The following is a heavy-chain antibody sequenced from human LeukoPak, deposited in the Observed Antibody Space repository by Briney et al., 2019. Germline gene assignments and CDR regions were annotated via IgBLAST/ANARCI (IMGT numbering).Heavy chain of an antibody. CDR2: MFYTGNI. CDR3: ATSPRPLWFGEFAY. Sequence: PSETLSLNCSVPDGSITNYYWSWIRQTPGRGPEWIGYMFYTGNINYNPSLKSRVTISIDTSRNRFSLRLTSVTAADTAVYYCATSPRPLWFGEFAYWGRGILVTVSS. D-gene: IGHD3-10*01. V-gene: IGHV4-59*01. J-gene: IGHJ4*02. CDR1: DGSITNYY.